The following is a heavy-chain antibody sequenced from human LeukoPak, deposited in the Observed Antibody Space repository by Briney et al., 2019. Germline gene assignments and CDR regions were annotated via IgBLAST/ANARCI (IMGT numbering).Heavy chain of an antibody. CDR3: ARDQEGFDY. CDR1: GYTFTSYY. J-gene: IGHJ4*02. CDR2: INPSGGST. Sequence: ASVKVSCKASGYTFTSYYMHWVRQAPGQGLEWMGIINPSGGSTSYAQKFQGRVTVTRNTSTSTVHMELSGLRSEDTAVYYCARDQEGFDYWGQGTLVTVSS. V-gene: IGHV1-46*01.